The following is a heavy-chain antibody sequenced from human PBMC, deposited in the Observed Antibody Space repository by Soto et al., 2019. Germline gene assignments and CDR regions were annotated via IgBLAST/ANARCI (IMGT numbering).Heavy chain of an antibody. CDR1: GASITSGHW. CDR2: VRARVSA. V-gene: IGHV4-4*02. D-gene: IGHD3-16*01. Sequence: QVQLQESGPRLVRPSAARSLTCSVSGASITSGHWWNGVRQSPGKGLELIGGVRARVSAYANPSRKRGVTLSADKSQTQFSLGRTSVTAAETAIYYCTRSTHAMNGGSHYMALDDDLVTGMDVWGPGTTVTVSS. J-gene: IGHJ6*02. CDR3: TRSTHAMNGGSHYMALDDDLVTGMDV.